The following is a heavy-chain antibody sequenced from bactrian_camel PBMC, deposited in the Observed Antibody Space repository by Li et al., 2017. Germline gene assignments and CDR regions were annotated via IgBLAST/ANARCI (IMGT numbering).Heavy chain of an antibody. D-gene: IGHD1*01. J-gene: IGHJ4*01. Sequence: VQLVESGGGSVQAGGSLKLSCAGSAYITEQCGMGWFRQAPGKEENLVSLRKDGTTIYATSVKGRFTISQDATKNTLYLQMNSLKPEDTAMYYCAALPRASLYACNSYTIKFGVHKEGTQVTVS. V-gene: IGHV3S55*01. CDR1: AYITEQCG. CDR2: LRKDGTT.